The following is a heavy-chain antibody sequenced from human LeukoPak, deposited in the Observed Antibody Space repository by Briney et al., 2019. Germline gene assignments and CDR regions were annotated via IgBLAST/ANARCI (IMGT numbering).Heavy chain of an antibody. Sequence: KPGGSLRLSCAASGFTFSTYAMNWVRQAPGRGLEWVSSINPSGSTIFYADSVKGRFTISRDNAKNSLYLQMNSLRAEDTAVYYCARALDIVLMAYAPDAFDIWGQGTMVTVSS. V-gene: IGHV3-21*01. J-gene: IGHJ3*02. D-gene: IGHD2-8*01. CDR1: GFTFSTYA. CDR3: ARALDIVLMAYAPDAFDI. CDR2: INPSGSTI.